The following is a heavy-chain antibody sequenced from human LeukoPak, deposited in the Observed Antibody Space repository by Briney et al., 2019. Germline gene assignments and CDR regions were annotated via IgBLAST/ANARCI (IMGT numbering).Heavy chain of an antibody. CDR1: GGSISGYY. CDR3: ARHPVLLSGMDV. CDR2: LYYMRGA. Sequence: SETLSLTCTVSGGSISGYYWSWSRQPPGKGVEWIGNLYYMRGAWYKSSLKSRVTTSVDTSKNHFSLKLTSVTAADTAVYYCARHPVLLSGMDVWGQGTTVTVSS. V-gene: IGHV4-59*08. J-gene: IGHJ6*02. D-gene: IGHD2-21*01.